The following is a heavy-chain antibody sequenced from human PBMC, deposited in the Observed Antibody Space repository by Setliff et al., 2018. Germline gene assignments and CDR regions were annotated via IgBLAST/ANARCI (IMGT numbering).Heavy chain of an antibody. CDR3: ARRHCSGGSCYSLNYFDY. Sequence: SETLSLTCAVSGGSISSSSYYWGWIRQPPGKGLEWIGSIYHSGSTYYNPSLKSRVTISVDTSKKQFSLKLSSVTAADMAVYYCARRHCSGGSCYSLNYFDYWGQGTLVTVSS. V-gene: IGHV4-39*07. D-gene: IGHD2-15*01. CDR2: IYHSGST. J-gene: IGHJ4*02. CDR1: GGSISSSSYY.